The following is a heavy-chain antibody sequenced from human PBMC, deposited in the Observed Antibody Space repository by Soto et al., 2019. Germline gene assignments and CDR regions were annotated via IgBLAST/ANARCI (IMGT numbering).Heavy chain of an antibody. V-gene: IGHV3-23*01. D-gene: IGHD1-26*01. CDR3: AKTSGSCYALDY. CDR2: ITGSGTST. CDR1: GFTFSSYA. J-gene: IGHJ4*02. Sequence: SGGSLRLSCAASGFTFSSYAMTWVRQAPGKGLEWVSTITGSGTSTYYTDSVKGRFTISRDNSKNTLYLQMNSLRAEDAAVYYCAKTSGSCYALDYWGQGALVTVSS.